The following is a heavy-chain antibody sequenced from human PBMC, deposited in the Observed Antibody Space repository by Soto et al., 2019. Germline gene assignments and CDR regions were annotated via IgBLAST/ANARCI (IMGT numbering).Heavy chain of an antibody. D-gene: IGHD2-21*02. Sequence: GASVKVSCKASGYTFTSYYMHWVRQAPGQGLEWMGIINPSGGSTSYAQKFQGRVTMTRDTSTSTVYMELSSLRSEDTAVYYCARDQPYYCGGYCYLPHYWGQGTLVTVSS. CDR1: GYTFTSYY. CDR3: ARDQPYYCGGYCYLPHY. V-gene: IGHV1-46*01. J-gene: IGHJ4*02. CDR2: INPSGGST.